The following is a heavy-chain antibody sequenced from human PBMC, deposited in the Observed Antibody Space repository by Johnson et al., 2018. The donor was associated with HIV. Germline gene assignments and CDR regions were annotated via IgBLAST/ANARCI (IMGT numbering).Heavy chain of an antibody. CDR2: IKQDGSEK. CDR1: GFTFSGSA. Sequence: VQLVESGGGLVQPGGSLKLSCAASGFTFSGSAMHWVRQAPGKGLEWVANIKQDGSEKYYVDSVKGRFTISRDNAKNSLYPQMNSLRAEDTAVYYCARPLGDYEDSSGDCAEPEDAFESWGQGTMVTVSS. V-gene: IGHV3-7*01. CDR3: ARPLGDYEDSSGDCAEPEDAFES. D-gene: IGHD3-22*01. J-gene: IGHJ3*02.